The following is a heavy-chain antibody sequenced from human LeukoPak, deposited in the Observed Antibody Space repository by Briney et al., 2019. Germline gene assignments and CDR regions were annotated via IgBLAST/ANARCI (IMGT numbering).Heavy chain of an antibody. J-gene: IGHJ4*02. CDR3: ARNDGSNYAYYFDN. V-gene: IGHV4-31*03. CDR2: IYYSGST. CDR1: GGSISSGGYY. D-gene: IGHD4-11*01. Sequence: SQTLSLTCTVSGGSISSGGYYWSWIRQHPGKGLEWIGYIYYSGSTYYNPSLKSRVTISGDTSKNQFSLKLSSVTAADTAVYYCARNDGSNYAYYFDNWGQGTLVTVSS.